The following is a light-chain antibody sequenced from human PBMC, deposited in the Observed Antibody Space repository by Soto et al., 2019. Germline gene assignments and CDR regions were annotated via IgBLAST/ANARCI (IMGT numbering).Light chain of an antibody. CDR2: GAS. CDR3: QQYGSSPPVT. CDR1: QSVTGSY. Sequence: EIVLTQSPGTLSLSPGERATLSCRASQSVTGSYLAWYQQKPGQAPRLLIYGASSRASGIPDRFSGSWPGTDFTLTISRLEPEDFAVYYCQQYGSSPPVTFGPGTKVDIK. V-gene: IGKV3-20*01. J-gene: IGKJ3*01.